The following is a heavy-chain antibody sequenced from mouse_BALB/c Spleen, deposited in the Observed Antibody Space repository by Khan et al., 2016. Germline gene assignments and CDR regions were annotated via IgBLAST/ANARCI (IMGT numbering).Heavy chain of an antibody. D-gene: IGHD2-14*01. CDR1: GFAFSSYW. Sequence: QVQLKQSGAELVRPGSSVKISCKDSGFAFSSYWMNWVKQRPGQGLEWIGQIYPGDGDTNYNGKFKGKATLTADKSSSTAYMQLSSLTSEDSAVYFCARGTPFANWGQATLVTVSA. J-gene: IGHJ3*01. CDR3: ARGTPFAN. V-gene: IGHV1-80*01. CDR2: IYPGDGDT.